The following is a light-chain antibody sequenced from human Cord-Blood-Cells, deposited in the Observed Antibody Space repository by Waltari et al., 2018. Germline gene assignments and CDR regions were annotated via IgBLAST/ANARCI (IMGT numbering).Light chain of an antibody. J-gene: IGKJ3*01. Sequence: DIQMTQSPSSLSASDGDRVTITCRASQSISSYLNWYQQKPGKAPKLLIYAASSLQSGVPSRFSGSGSGTDFTLTISSLQPEDFATYYCQQSYSTPFTFGPGTKVDIK. CDR3: QQSYSTPFT. CDR2: AAS. V-gene: IGKV1-39*01. CDR1: QSISSY.